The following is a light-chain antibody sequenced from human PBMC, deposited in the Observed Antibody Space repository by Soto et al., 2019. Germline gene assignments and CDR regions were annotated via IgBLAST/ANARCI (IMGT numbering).Light chain of an antibody. CDR2: DAS. V-gene: IGKV1-33*01. CDR3: QQYDNLPFT. J-gene: IGKJ3*01. CDR1: QDISNY. Sequence: DIQMTQSPSSLSASVGDRVTITCQASQDISNYLNWYQQKPGKAPKLLIYDASNLETGVPSRFSGSGSGTDFTFTISSLQPDDIAKYYCQQYDNLPFTFVPGTKVDIK.